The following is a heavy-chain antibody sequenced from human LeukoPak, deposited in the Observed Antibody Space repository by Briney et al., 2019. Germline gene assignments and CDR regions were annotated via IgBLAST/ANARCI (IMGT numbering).Heavy chain of an antibody. CDR2: ISSSSSTI. V-gene: IGHV3-48*01. CDR1: GFTFSSYS. J-gene: IGHJ4*02. D-gene: IGHD4-17*01. CDR3: ARATVFDY. Sequence: PGGSLRLSCAASGFTFSSYSMDWVRQAPGKGLEWVSYISSSSSTIYYADPVKGRFTISRDNAKNSLYLQMNSLRAEDTAVYYCARATVFDYWGQGTLVTVSS.